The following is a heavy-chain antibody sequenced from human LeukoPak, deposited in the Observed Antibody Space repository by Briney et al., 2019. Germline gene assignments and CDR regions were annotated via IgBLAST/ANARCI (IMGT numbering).Heavy chain of an antibody. CDR2: IHNDGTMG. Sequence: GGSLRLSCATSGFTFSRLGMQWVRQAPGKGLEWVAVIHNDGTMGQYAGSVKGRFTISKDFSRNTLHLQMHSLRDDDTAVYYCAKEGDEFRGYLDVWGKGTTVTVSS. V-gene: IGHV3-30*02. CDR1: GFTFSRLG. J-gene: IGHJ6*04. CDR3: AKEGDEFRGYLDV. D-gene: IGHD5-12*01.